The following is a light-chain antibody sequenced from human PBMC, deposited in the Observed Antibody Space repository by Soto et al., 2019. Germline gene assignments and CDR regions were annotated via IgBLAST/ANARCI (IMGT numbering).Light chain of an antibody. V-gene: IGKV3-15*01. CDR2: GAS. CDR3: QQYNNWPPYT. J-gene: IGKJ2*01. Sequence: EVVRTQSPATLSASPGERVILSCRASQNIGSNLAWYQQRPGQAPRLLMYGASTRATETPASFSGSGSATDFTLTISSLQSEDFAVYYCQQYNNWPPYTFGQGTKLEIK. CDR1: QNIGSN.